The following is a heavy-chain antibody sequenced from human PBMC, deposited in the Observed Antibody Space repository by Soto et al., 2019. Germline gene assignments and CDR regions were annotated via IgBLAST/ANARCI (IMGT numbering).Heavy chain of an antibody. CDR2: INNNAKT. CDR1: GGSINSRSDF. J-gene: IGHJ4*02. V-gene: IGHV4-39*07. CDR3: AKNPGYYYDSTGYHFDY. Sequence: PSETLSLTCSVSGGSINSRSDFWGWIRQAPGKGLEWIASINNNAKTYYSPSLKSRLTISVDNSKNTLYLQMNSLRAEDTAVYYCAKNPGYYYDSTGYHFDYWGQGTLVTVSS. D-gene: IGHD3-22*01.